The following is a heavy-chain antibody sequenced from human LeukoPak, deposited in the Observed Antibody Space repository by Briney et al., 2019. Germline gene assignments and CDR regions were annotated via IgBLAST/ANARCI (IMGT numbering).Heavy chain of an antibody. V-gene: IGHV4-39*01. J-gene: IGHJ4*02. D-gene: IGHD3-16*01. CDR1: GGSISSSSYS. CDR2: IYYSGST. CDR3: ARVPIKITFGGVDY. Sequence: SETLSLTCTVSGGSISSSSYSWGWIRQPPGKGLEWIGSIYYSGSTYYNPSLKSRVTISVDTSKNQFSLKLSSVTAADTAVYYCARVPIKITFGGVDYWGQGTLVTVSS.